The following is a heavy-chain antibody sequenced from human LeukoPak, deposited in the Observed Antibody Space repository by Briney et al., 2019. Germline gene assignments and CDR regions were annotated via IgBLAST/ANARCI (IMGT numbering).Heavy chain of an antibody. CDR1: GFTFSSYS. CDR3: ARQGDGYCSSTYCLFSFDY. V-gene: IGHV3-21*01. Sequence: PGGSLRLSCAASGFTFSSYSMNWVRQAPGKGLEWVSSISSSSSYIYYADSVKGRFTISRDNAKNSLYLQMNSLRAEDTAVYYCARQGDGYCSSTYCLFSFDYWGQGTLVTVSS. D-gene: IGHD2-2*03. J-gene: IGHJ4*02. CDR2: ISSSSSYI.